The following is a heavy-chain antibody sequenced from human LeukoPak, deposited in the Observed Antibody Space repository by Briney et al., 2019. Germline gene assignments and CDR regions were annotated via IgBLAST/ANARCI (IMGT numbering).Heavy chain of an antibody. J-gene: IGHJ4*02. V-gene: IGHV3-23*01. D-gene: IGHD5-18*01. CDR1: GFIFSSYA. CDR2: ISGSGGST. Sequence: GGSLRLSCAASGFIFSSYAMSWVRQAPGKGLEWVSTISGSGGSTYYADSVKGRLTIYRDDSQNILYLQMNNLSGDDTALYYCAFSPLGFNYGYAYWGQGTLVTVSS. CDR3: AFSPLGFNYGYAY.